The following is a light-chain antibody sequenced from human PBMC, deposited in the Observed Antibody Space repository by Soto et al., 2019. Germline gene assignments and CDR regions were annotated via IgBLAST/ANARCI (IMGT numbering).Light chain of an antibody. V-gene: IGKV3D-11*01. CDR2: DAS. Sequence: EIVLTQSPATLSLSPGERATLSCRASQGVSSYLAWYQQKPGQAPRLLIYDASNRATGIPARLSGSGPGTDFTLTISRLEPEDFAVYYCQQYVTTPRTFGQGTKVE. CDR1: QGVSSY. CDR3: QQYVTTPRT. J-gene: IGKJ1*01.